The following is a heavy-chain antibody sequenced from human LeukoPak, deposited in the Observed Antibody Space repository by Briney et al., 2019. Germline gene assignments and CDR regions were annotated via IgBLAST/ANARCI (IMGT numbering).Heavy chain of an antibody. CDR2: IGAAGDT. CDR1: GITLSRYD. V-gene: IGHV3-13*01. Sequence: PGGSLRLSCAASGITLSRYDMHWVRQTTGEGLEWISAIGAAGDTYYSDSVKGRFTISRENAKNFLYLQMNSLRAGDTAVYFCTRGHGIWSGSRLANAFYIWGQGTMVTVSS. J-gene: IGHJ3*02. D-gene: IGHD3-3*01. CDR3: TRGHGIWSGSRLANAFYI.